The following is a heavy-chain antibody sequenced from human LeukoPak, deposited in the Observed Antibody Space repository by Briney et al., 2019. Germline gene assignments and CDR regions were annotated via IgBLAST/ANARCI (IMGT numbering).Heavy chain of an antibody. V-gene: IGHV3-30*18. CDR2: ISYDGSNK. D-gene: IGHD2-21*01. CDR1: GFTFSSYG. Sequence: GGSLRLSCAASGFTFSSYGMHWVRQAPGKGLEWVAVISYDGSNKYYADSVKGRYTISRDKSKNTLYLQMNSLRAEDTAVYYCAKGYCGGDCPFDCWGQGTLVTVSS. CDR3: AKGYCGGDCPFDC. J-gene: IGHJ4*02.